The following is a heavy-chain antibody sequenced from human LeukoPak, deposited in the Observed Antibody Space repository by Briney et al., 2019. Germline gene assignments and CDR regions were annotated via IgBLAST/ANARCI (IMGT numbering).Heavy chain of an antibody. D-gene: IGHD6-13*01. CDR3: VIATTGRGAFGS. CDR2: TNEAGGDK. Sequence: PGGSLRLSCAASGFTFSSYAMSWVRQAPGKGLECVASTNEAGGDKLYVDSVKGRFTISRDNSKNSLSLQMNSLTAEDTVIYYCVIATTGRGAFGSWGQGTLVSVSS. J-gene: IGHJ4*02. V-gene: IGHV3-7*01. CDR1: GFTFSSYA.